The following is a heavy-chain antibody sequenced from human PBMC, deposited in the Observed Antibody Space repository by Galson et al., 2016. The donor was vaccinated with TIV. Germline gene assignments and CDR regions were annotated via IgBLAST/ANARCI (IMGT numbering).Heavy chain of an antibody. CDR1: GGTFDNNA. CDR2: ILPVSGTT. Sequence: SVKVSCKASGGTFDNNAINWVRQAPGQGLEWLGGILPVSGTTNNAQNFQGRITFTADKFSSTVYMQLSSLNSGDTAVYFCARDVPCGGSCYFFDHWGQGTLVTVFS. J-gene: IGHJ4*02. V-gene: IGHV1-69*06. D-gene: IGHD2-15*01. CDR3: ARDVPCGGSCYFFDH.